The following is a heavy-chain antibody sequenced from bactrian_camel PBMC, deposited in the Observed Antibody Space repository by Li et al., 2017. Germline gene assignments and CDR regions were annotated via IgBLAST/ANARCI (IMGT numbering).Heavy chain of an antibody. V-gene: IGHV3S7*01. J-gene: IGHJ4*01. CDR2: IRSDGSYT. CDR1: GFTFSNDA. CDR3: AAARTVYAGDVLGKNQYEY. D-gene: IGHD3*01. Sequence: QVQLVESGGGLVQPGGSLRLSCASSGFTFSNDAMNWVRQAPGKGLEWVSNIRSDGSYTHYADSVKGRFTISRDNAKNTLFLQLNSLEPEDTAMYYCAAARTVYAGDVLGKNQYEYWGQGTQVTVS.